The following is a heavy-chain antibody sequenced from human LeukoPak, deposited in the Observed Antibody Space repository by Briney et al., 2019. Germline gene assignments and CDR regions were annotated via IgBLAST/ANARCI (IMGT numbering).Heavy chain of an antibody. J-gene: IGHJ4*02. D-gene: IGHD2-8*01. CDR1: GFIFSSA. CDR3: AKHNIVLMVYATLDY. V-gene: IGHV3-23*01. CDR2: ISGSGGST. Sequence: GGSLRLSRAASGFIFSSAWMTWVRQAPGKGLGWFSAISGSGGSTYYADSVKGRFTISRDNSKNTLYLQMNSLRAEDTAVYYCAKHNIVLMVYATLDYWGQGTLVTVSS.